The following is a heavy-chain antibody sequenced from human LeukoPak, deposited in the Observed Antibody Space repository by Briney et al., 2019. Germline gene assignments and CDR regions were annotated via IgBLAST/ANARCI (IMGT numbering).Heavy chain of an antibody. CDR3: AGHHPRNTVDF. J-gene: IGHJ4*02. D-gene: IGHD2/OR15-2a*01. V-gene: IGHV4-59*08. CDR1: X. CDR2: ISDIGSI. Sequence: XXXWIRQPPGKGLEWIAYISDIGSINYNPSLKSRVTISLDTSKNQFSLKLSSVTAADTAVYYCAGHHPRNTVDFWGQGTLVTVSS.